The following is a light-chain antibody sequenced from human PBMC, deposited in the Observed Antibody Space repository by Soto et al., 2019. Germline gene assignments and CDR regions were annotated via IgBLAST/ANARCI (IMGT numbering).Light chain of an antibody. J-gene: IGKJ1*01. CDR2: GAS. V-gene: IGKV3-20*01. CDR3: QQYSSLWT. Sequence: IVLTQSPGTLSLSPGDRATLYCRASQSVGSNYFAWYQQKPGQPPRLLFYGASNRATGIPDRFSGSGAGTDFPLSISRQEPEDFAVYYCQQYSSLWTFGQGTKVDIK. CDR1: QSVGSNY.